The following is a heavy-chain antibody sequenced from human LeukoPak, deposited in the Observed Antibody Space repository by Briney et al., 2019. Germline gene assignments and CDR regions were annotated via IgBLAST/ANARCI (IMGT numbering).Heavy chain of an antibody. CDR2: ISSSSSYI. J-gene: IGHJ4*02. CDR3: AKGDGDFGTVDY. Sequence: GGSLRLSCAASGFTFSSYSMNWVRQAPGKGLEWVSSISSSSSYIYYADSVKGRFTISRDNAKNSLYLQMNSLRAEDTAVYYCAKGDGDFGTVDYWGQGTLVTVSS. V-gene: IGHV3-21*01. D-gene: IGHD2-8*02. CDR1: GFTFSSYS.